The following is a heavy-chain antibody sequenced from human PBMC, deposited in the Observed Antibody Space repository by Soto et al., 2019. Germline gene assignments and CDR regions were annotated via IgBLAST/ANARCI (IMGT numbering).Heavy chain of an antibody. CDR3: ARLAGGYAGDY. CDR1: GGSISSYY. V-gene: IGHV4-59*08. Sequence: QVQLQESGPGLVKPSETLSLTCTVSGGSISSYYWSWIRQPPGKGLEWIGYIYYSGSTNYNPSLKSRVTISVDTSKNQFSLKLSSVTAADTAVYYCARLAGGYAGDYWGQGTLVTVSS. J-gene: IGHJ4*02. CDR2: IYYSGST. D-gene: IGHD5-12*01.